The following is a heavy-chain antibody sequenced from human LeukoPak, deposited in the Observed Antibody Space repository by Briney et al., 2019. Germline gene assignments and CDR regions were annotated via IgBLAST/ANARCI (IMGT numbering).Heavy chain of an antibody. V-gene: IGHV5-51*01. Sequence: GESLKISCKGSGYSFTSYWIGWVRQMPGKGLEWMGIIYPGDSDTTYSPSFQGQVTISADKSINTAYVQWSSLKASDTAMYYCARRITVTTGDYRFDTWGQGTLVTVSS. D-gene: IGHD4-17*01. J-gene: IGHJ5*02. CDR1: GYSFTSYW. CDR2: IYPGDSDT. CDR3: ARRITVTTGDYRFDT.